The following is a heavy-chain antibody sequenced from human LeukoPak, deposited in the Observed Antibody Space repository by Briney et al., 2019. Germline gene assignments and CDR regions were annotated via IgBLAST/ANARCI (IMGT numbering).Heavy chain of an antibody. J-gene: IGHJ4*02. D-gene: IGHD2-8*01. CDR2: ISDTGATT. CDR3: AKDTSIGRYCTNGVCSPFDY. CDR1: GFTFSSYA. V-gene: IGHV3-23*01. Sequence: GGSLRLSCAGSGFTFSSYAMSWVRQAPGKGLEWVSAISDTGATTYDADSVKGRFTISRDNSGITLYLQMNSLRAEDTALYYCAKDTSIGRYCTNGVCSPFDYWGQGTLVTVSS.